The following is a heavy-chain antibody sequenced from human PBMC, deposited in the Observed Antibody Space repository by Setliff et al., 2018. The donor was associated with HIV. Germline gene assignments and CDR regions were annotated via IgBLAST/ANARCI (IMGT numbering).Heavy chain of an antibody. V-gene: IGHV3-30*04. J-gene: IGHJ4*02. CDR2: ISYDGSNK. CDR1: GFTFSSYA. D-gene: IGHD3-22*01. Sequence: GGSLRLSCAASGFTFSSYAMHWVRQAPGKGLEWVAVISYDGSNKYYADSVKGRFTISRDNSKNTVYLQMNSLRAEDTAVYYCAIHFDTSGHYSPIDSWGQGTLVTVSS. CDR3: AIHFDTSGHYSPIDS.